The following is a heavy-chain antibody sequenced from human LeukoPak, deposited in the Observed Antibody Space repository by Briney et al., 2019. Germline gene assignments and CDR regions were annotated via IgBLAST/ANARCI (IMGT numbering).Heavy chain of an antibody. CDR3: ARRIRGVIMNNWFDP. Sequence: PSETLSLTCAVYGGSFSGYYWSWIRQPPGKGLEWIGEINHSGSTNYNPSLKSRVTISVDTSKNQFSLKLSSVTAADTAVYYCARRIRGVIMNNWFDPWGQGTLVTVSS. CDR2: INHSGST. J-gene: IGHJ5*02. V-gene: IGHV4-34*01. D-gene: IGHD3-10*01. CDR1: GGSFSGYY.